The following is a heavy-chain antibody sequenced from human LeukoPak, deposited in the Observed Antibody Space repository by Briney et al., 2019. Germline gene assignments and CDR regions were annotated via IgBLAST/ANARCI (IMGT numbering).Heavy chain of an antibody. CDR3: VKRGLAARAPRGYYYYYMDV. D-gene: IGHD6-6*01. CDR2: INHSGST. CDR1: GGSFSGYY. Sequence: SETLSLTCAVYGGSFSGYYWSWIRQPPGKGLEWIGEINHSGSTNYNPSLKSRVTISVDTSKNQFSLKLSSVTAADTAVYYCVKRGLAARAPRGYYYYYMDVWGKGTTVTVSS. V-gene: IGHV4-34*01. J-gene: IGHJ6*03.